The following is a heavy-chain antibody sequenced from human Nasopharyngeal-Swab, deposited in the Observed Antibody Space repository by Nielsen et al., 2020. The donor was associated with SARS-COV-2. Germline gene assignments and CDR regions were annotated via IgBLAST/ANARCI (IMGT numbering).Heavy chain of an antibody. CDR3: ARISIAAAGPYYYGMDV. D-gene: IGHD6-13*01. Sequence: SETLSLTCTVSGGSISSYYWSWIRQPPGKGLEWIGYIYYSGSTNYNPSLKSRVTISVDTSKNQFSLKLSSVTAADTAVYYCARISIAAAGPYYYGMDVWSQGTTVTVSS. J-gene: IGHJ6*02. CDR2: IYYSGST. CDR1: GGSISSYY. V-gene: IGHV4-59*01.